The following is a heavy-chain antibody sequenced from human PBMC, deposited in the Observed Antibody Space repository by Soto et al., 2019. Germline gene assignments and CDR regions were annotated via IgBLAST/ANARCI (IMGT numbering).Heavy chain of an antibody. Sequence: ASVKVSCKASGYTFTAYYMYCVRQAPGQGLEWMGWINPNSGGTNYAQKLQGRVTMTTDTSTSTAYMELRSLRSDDTAVYYCARGFRSYSQHPWGQGTMLTVSS. J-gene: IGHJ3*01. CDR2: INPNSGGT. V-gene: IGHV1-2*02. D-gene: IGHD2-15*01. CDR3: ARGFRSYSQHP. CDR1: GYTFTAYY.